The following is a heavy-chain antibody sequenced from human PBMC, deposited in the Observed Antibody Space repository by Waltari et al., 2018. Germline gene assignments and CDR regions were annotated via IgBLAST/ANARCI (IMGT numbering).Heavy chain of an antibody. CDR3: ARGSGAAAGPGFDP. CDR2: IYYSGST. V-gene: IGHV4-59*01. Sequence: QVQLQESGPGLVKPSETLSLTCTVSGGSISSYYWSWIRQPPGKGLEWIGYIYYSGSTNYNPSLKSRVTISVDTSKNQFSLKLSSVTAADTAVYYCARGSGAAAGPGFDPWGQGTLVTVSS. D-gene: IGHD6-13*01. CDR1: GGSISSYY. J-gene: IGHJ5*02.